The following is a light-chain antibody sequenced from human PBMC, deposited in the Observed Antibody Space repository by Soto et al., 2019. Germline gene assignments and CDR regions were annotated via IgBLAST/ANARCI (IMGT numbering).Light chain of an antibody. J-gene: IGKJ4*01. CDR1: QSVNRR. V-gene: IGKV1-5*03. CDR2: EAS. Sequence: DIQMTQSPSSLSASVGDRVTITCRASQSVNRRLAWHQQKPGKAPKVLISEASDLESGVPSSFSGSGSGTEFTLTISSLQPDDFATYYCQQYNSYPLTFGGGTKVDIK. CDR3: QQYNSYPLT.